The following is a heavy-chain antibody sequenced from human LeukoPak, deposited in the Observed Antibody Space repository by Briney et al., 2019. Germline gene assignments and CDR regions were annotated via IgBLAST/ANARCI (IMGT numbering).Heavy chain of an antibody. CDR1: GGSFSGYY. Sequence: SETLSLTCAVYGGSFSGYYWSWIRQPPGKGLEWIGEINHSGSTNYNPSLKSRVTISVDTSENQFSLKVNSVTAADTAVYYCATYTSGWTGEYFQQWGQGTLVTVSS. J-gene: IGHJ1*01. CDR2: INHSGST. D-gene: IGHD6-19*01. V-gene: IGHV4-34*01. CDR3: ATYTSGWTGEYFQQ.